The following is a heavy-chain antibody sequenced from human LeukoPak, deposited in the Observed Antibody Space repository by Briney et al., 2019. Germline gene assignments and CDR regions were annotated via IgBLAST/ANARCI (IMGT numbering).Heavy chain of an antibody. D-gene: IGHD4-23*01. CDR3: AKDKGRETTVVTPGYVYDY. V-gene: IGHV3-30*02. J-gene: IGHJ4*02. CDR2: IRYDGSNK. CDR1: GFNFNSYG. Sequence: PGGSLRLSCEASGFNFNSYGIHWVRQAPGKGLEGVAFIRYDGSNKKYADSVKGRFIISRDNSKNTLYLEMNSLRVEDTAVYYCAKDKGRETTVVTPGYVYDYWGQGTLVTVSS.